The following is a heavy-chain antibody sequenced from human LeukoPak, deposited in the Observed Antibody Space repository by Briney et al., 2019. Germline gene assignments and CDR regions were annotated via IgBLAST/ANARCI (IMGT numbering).Heavy chain of an antibody. Sequence: PGGSLRLSCAASGFTVSSNYMSWVRQAPGKGLEWVSAISGSGGSTYYADSVKGRFTISRDNSKNTLYLQMNSLRAEDTAVYYCVRSRPSGRPFQHWGQGTLVTVSS. J-gene: IGHJ1*01. CDR3: VRSRPSGRPFQH. CDR2: ISGSGGST. CDR1: GFTVSSNY. V-gene: IGHV3-23*01.